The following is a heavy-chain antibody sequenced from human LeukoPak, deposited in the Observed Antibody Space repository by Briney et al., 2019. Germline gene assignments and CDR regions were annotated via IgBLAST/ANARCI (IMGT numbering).Heavy chain of an antibody. CDR2: ISYDGSNK. CDR3: ARVGDFWSGYDY. Sequence: QPGRSLRLSCAASGFTFSSYAMHWVRQAPGKGLEWVAVISYDGSNKYYADSVKGRFTISRDNSKNTLYLQMNSLRAEDTAVYYCARVGDFWSGYDYWGQGTLVTVSS. V-gene: IGHV3-30-3*01. D-gene: IGHD3-3*01. CDR1: GFTFSSYA. J-gene: IGHJ4*02.